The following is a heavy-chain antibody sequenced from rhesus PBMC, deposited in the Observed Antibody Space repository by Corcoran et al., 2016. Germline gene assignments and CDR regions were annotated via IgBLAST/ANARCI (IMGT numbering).Heavy chain of an antibody. D-gene: IGHD2-33*01. J-gene: IGHJ4*01. Sequence: QLQLQESGPGLVKPSETLSLTCAVSGDSISNNHWVWIRQPPGKGLEWIGRIFWGAGNSDYHPSLRRRVTISTDTSQNQFSLKVNSVIAADTALYYCARGCSYRGCPLVHIDYWGQGVLVTVSS. CDR3: ARGCSYRGCPLVHIDY. V-gene: IGHV4-160*01. CDR1: GDSISNNH. CDR2: IFWGAGNS.